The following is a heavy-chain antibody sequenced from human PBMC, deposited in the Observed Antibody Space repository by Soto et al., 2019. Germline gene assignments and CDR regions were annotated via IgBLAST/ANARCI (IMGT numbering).Heavy chain of an antibody. D-gene: IGHD2-21*02. J-gene: IGHJ3*02. CDR1: GYTFTSNG. Sequence: QVQLVQSGAEVKKPGASVKVSCKASGYTFTSNGISWVRQAPRQGLEWMGWISAYNGNTNYAQKLQGRVTMTTDTSTSTAYMELRSLRSDDTAVYYCAREGCGGDCYRGVDDAFDIWGQGTMVTVSS. V-gene: IGHV1-18*04. CDR2: ISAYNGNT. CDR3: AREGCGGDCYRGVDDAFDI.